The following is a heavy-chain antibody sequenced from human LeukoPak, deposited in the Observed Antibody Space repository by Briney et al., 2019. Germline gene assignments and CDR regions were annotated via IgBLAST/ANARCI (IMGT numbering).Heavy chain of an antibody. CDR1: GYTFTSYY. Sequence: ASVKVSCKASGYTFTSYYMHWVRQAPGQGLEWMGWINPNSGGTNYAQKFQGRVTMTRDTSISTAYMELSRLRSDDTAVYYCATATYYDFWSGYYGYYGMDVWGQGTTVTVSS. J-gene: IGHJ6*02. CDR2: INPNSGGT. V-gene: IGHV1-2*02. D-gene: IGHD3-3*01. CDR3: ATATYYDFWSGYYGYYGMDV.